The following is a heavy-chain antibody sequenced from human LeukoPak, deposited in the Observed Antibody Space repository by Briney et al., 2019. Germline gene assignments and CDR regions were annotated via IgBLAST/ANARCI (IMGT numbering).Heavy chain of an antibody. D-gene: IGHD5-18*01. Sequence: GGSLRLSCAASGFTFDDYGMSWVRQAPGKGLEGGFGINWNGGSTGYADPVKGRFTISRDNAKNSLYLQMNSLRAEDTALYYCARSQTWIQLWFFDYWGQGTLVTVSS. V-gene: IGHV3-20*04. CDR1: GFTFDDYG. CDR3: ARSQTWIQLWFFDY. CDR2: INWNGGST. J-gene: IGHJ4*02.